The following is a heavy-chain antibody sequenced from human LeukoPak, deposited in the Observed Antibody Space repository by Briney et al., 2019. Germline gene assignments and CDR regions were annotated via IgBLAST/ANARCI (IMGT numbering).Heavy chain of an antibody. D-gene: IGHD5-18*01. CDR3: ASSRRGSYGYFLYFDY. V-gene: IGHV1-69*13. CDR2: IIPIFGTA. J-gene: IGHJ4*02. Sequence: SVKVSCKASGGTFSSYAISWVRQAPGQGLEWMGGIIPIFGTANYAQKFQGRVTITADESTNTAYMELSSLRSEDTAVYYCASSRRGSYGYFLYFDYWGQGTLVTVSS. CDR1: GGTFSSYA.